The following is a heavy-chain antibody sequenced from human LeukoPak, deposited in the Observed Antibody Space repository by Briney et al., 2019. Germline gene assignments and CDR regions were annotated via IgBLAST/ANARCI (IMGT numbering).Heavy chain of an antibody. CDR3: ARGFFEFLPKGYYYGMDV. Sequence: SETLSLTCTVSGGSISNYYWGWIRQPPGRGLEWIGYIYYSGNTNYNPSLKSRVTISVDTSKNQFSLKLSSVTAADTAVYFCARGFFEFLPKGYYYGMDVWGLGTTVTVSS. J-gene: IGHJ6*04. V-gene: IGHV4-59*08. CDR1: GGSISNYY. CDR2: IYYSGNT. D-gene: IGHD3-10*01.